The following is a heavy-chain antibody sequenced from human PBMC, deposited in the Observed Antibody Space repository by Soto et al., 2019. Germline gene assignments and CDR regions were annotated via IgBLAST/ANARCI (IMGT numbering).Heavy chain of an antibody. V-gene: IGHV4-31*03. J-gene: IGHJ4*02. D-gene: IGHD3-10*01. Sequence: SETLSLTCTVSGGSVSSGSYYWSWIRQHPGKGLEWIGYIYYSGSTNYNPSLKSRVTISVDTSKNQFSLKLSSVTAADTAVYYCARVYGSGSYPVFDYWGQGTLVTVSS. CDR2: IYYSGST. CDR3: ARVYGSGSYPVFDY. CDR1: GGSVSSGSYY.